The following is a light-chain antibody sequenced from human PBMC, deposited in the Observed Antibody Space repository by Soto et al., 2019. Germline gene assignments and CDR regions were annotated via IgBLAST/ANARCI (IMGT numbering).Light chain of an antibody. CDR1: QSVSSNY. CDR2: GAS. Sequence: PGARVTLSCRASQSVSSNYLTWYQQKPGQAPRLLIYGASTRATSIPARFSGSGSGTDFTLTISSLQPEDFAVYYCQQDYNLPWFGQGTKVEIK. V-gene: IGKV3D-7*01. J-gene: IGKJ1*01. CDR3: QQDYNLPW.